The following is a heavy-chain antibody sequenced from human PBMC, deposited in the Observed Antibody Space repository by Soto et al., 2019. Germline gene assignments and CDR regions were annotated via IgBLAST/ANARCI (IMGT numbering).Heavy chain of an antibody. Sequence: SGPTLVNPTQTLTLTCTFSGFSLSTRGVGVGWIRQTPGKALEWLALIYWDDDKRYSPSLESRLTITKDTSKNQVVLTMTNMDPVDPATYYCAHRHTIFGLTMHDGFDIWGQATMVTVAS. D-gene: IGHD3-3*01. CDR3: AHRHTIFGLTMHDGFDI. V-gene: IGHV2-5*02. CDR1: GFSLSTRGVG. J-gene: IGHJ3*02. CDR2: IYWDDDK.